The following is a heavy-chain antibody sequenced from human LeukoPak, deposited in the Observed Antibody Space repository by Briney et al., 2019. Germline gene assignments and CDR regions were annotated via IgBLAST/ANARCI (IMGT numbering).Heavy chain of an antibody. J-gene: IGHJ4*02. CDR1: GFTFSSYA. CDR2: ISYDGSNK. V-gene: IGHV3-30*04. CDR3: ARDGPFTFGDLSYFDY. D-gene: IGHD3-16*01. Sequence: GGSLRLSCAASGFTFSSYAMHWVRQAPGKGLEWVAVISYDGSNKYYADSVKGRFTISRDNSKNTLYLQMNSLRAEDTAVYYCARDGPFTFGDLSYFDYWGQGTLVTVSS.